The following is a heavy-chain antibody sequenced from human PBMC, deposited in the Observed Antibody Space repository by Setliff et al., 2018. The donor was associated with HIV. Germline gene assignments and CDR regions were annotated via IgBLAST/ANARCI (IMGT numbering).Heavy chain of an antibody. CDR2: LYYSGSP. CDR3: ARGAYFWSGYSRPGWFDP. D-gene: IGHD3-3*01. CDR1: GGSIASTSSY. V-gene: IGHV4-39*07. J-gene: IGHJ5*02. Sequence: PSETLSLTCTVSGGSIASTSSYWGWIRQPPGKGLEWIGTLYYSGSPYYNPSLKSRVTISVDTSKNQFSLKLTSMTAADTAVYYCARGAYFWSGYSRPGWFDPWGQGTLVTVSS.